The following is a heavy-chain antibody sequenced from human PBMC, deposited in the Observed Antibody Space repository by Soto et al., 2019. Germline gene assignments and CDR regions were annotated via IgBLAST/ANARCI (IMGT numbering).Heavy chain of an antibody. Sequence: SVKVSCKASGGTFSSYAISWVRQAPGQGLEWMGGIIPIFGTANYAQKFQGRVTITADESTSTAYMELSSLRSEDTAVYYCARATLGSSSWYTTGFMDVWGQGTTVTVSS. V-gene: IGHV1-69*13. CDR1: GGTFSSYA. D-gene: IGHD6-13*01. CDR2: IIPIFGTA. J-gene: IGHJ6*02. CDR3: ARATLGSSSWYTTGFMDV.